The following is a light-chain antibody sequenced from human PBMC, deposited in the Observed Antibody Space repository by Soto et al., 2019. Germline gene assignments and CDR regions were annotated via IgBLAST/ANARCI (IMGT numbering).Light chain of an antibody. Sequence: QSVLTQSPSASGSPGQTVTISCFGSSSNVGKNTVNWYQQLSGAAPNLLIFNSNQRPSGVPDRFSGSKADTSASLVISGLQSEDEAHYYCAAWDDSLKAVVFGGGTKLTVL. CDR2: NSN. CDR1: SSNVGKNT. J-gene: IGLJ2*01. CDR3: AAWDDSLKAVV. V-gene: IGLV1-44*01.